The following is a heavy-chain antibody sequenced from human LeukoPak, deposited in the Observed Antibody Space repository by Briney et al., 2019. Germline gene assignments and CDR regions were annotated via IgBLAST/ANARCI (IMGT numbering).Heavy chain of an antibody. CDR1: GGTFISYA. CDR3: AVSGYSSSWAN. Sequence: SVKVSCKASGGTFISYAISWVRQAPGQGLEWMGRIIPILGIANYAQKFQGRVTITADKSTSTAYMELSSLRSENTAVYYCAVSGYSSSWANWGQGTLVTVSS. V-gene: IGHV1-69*04. CDR2: IIPILGIA. D-gene: IGHD6-13*01. J-gene: IGHJ4*02.